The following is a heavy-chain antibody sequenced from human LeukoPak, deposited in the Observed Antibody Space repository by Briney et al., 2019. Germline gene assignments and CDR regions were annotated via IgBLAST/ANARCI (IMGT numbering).Heavy chain of an antibody. CDR1: GFTFSSYA. CDR2: ISGSGGST. D-gene: IGHD3-10*01. V-gene: IGHV3-23*01. CDR3: ARNVLLWFGETSPDY. J-gene: IGHJ4*02. Sequence: GGSLRLSCAASGFTFSSYAMSWVRQAPGKGLEWVSAISGSGGSTYYADSVKGRFTISRDNSKNTLYLQMNSLRAEDTAVYYCARNVLLWFGETSPDYWGQGTLVTVSS.